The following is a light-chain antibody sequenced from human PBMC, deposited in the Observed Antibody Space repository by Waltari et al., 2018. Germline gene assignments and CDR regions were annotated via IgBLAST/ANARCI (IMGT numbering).Light chain of an antibody. CDR3: SSYTSSVTWV. V-gene: IGLV2-14*01. CDR1: SSDVGGNNY. Sequence: QSALTQPTSVSGSPGQSLTSSCAATSSDVGGNNYVSWFQQHPGKAPNLLIYDVTKRPSGVSNRFSGSKSGNTASLTISGLQAEDEADYYCSSYTSSVTWVFGGGTKLTVL. CDR2: DVT. J-gene: IGLJ3*02.